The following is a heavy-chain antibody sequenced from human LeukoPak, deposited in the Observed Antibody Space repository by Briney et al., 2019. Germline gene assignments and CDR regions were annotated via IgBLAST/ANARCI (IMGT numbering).Heavy chain of an antibody. CDR1: GFTFSSYG. V-gene: IGHV3-30*02. CDR2: IRYDGSNK. Sequence: GGSLRLSCAASGFTFSSYGMHWVRQAPGKGLEWVAFIRYDGSNKYYAGSVKGRFTISRDNSKNTLYLQMNSLRAEDTAVYYCAKTRYCSGGSCRPLNYYYYYYMDVWGKGTTVTISS. J-gene: IGHJ6*03. CDR3: AKTRYCSGGSCRPLNYYYYYYMDV. D-gene: IGHD2-15*01.